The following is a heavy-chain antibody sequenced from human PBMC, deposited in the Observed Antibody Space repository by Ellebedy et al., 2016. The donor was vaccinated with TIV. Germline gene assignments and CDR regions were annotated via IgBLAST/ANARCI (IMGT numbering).Heavy chain of an antibody. CDR2: IYYGGST. CDR3: ARWLYYDVQFDP. D-gene: IGHD3-10*02. Sequence: SETLSLTXNVSGGSISSGDYYWGWIRQPPGKGLEWIGSIYYGGSTFYNPSLKSRVTISVDTSKKQFSLKLNSVTAADTAVYYCARWLYYDVQFDPWGQGTLVTVSS. V-gene: IGHV4-39*01. J-gene: IGHJ5*02. CDR1: GGSISSGDYY.